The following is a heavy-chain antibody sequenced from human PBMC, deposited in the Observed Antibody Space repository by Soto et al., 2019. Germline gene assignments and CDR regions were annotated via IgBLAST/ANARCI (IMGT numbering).Heavy chain of an antibody. CDR3: ARAGRRLHLGELSLPDDLYYFDY. D-gene: IGHD3-16*02. CDR1: GFTFSSYA. Sequence: GGSLRLSCAASGFTFSSYAMHWVRQAPGKGLEYVSAISSTGGSTYYANSVKGRFTISRDNSKNTLYLQMGSLRAEDMAVYYCARAGRRLHLGELSLPDDLYYFDYWGQGTLVTVSS. CDR2: ISSTGGST. V-gene: IGHV3-64*01. J-gene: IGHJ4*02.